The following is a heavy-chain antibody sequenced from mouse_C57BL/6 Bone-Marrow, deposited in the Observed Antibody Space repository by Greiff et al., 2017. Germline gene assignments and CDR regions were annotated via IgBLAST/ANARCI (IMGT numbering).Heavy chain of an antibody. V-gene: IGHV1-26*01. Sequence: EVQLQQSGPELVKPGASVKISCKASGYTFTDYYMNWVKQSHGKSLEWIGDINPNNGGTSYNQKFKGKATLTVDKSSSTAYMELRSLTSEDSAVYYCARSRGRYGWYFDVWGTGTTVTVSS. CDR2: INPNNGGT. D-gene: IGHD1-1*01. CDR3: ARSRGRYGWYFDV. J-gene: IGHJ1*03. CDR1: GYTFTDYY.